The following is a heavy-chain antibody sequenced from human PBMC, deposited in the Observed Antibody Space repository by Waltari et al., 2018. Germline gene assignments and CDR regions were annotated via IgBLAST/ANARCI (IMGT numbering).Heavy chain of an antibody. V-gene: IGHV4-59*01. CDR3: ARDFKEYSGSYHLDY. CDR1: GGSISSYY. D-gene: IGHD1-26*01. J-gene: IGHJ4*02. CDR2: IYYSGST. Sequence: QVQLQESGPGLVKPSETLSLPCTVSGGSISSYYWSRIRPPPGKGLEWIGYIYYSGSTNYNPSLKSRVTISVDTSKNQFSLKLSSVTAADTAVYYCARDFKEYSGSYHLDYWGQGTLVTVSS.